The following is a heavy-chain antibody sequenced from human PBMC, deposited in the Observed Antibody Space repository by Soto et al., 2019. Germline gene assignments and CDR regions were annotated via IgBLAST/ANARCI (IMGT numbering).Heavy chain of an antibody. CDR3: ARRAGNSVTTYYFDL. J-gene: IGHJ4*02. CDR1: GFTFSNYW. Sequence: GGSLRLSCVASGFTFSNYWMSWVRQAPGKGLEWVSNIRQDGSERSYVDSARGRFTISRDKNKRSVSLQMDSLGAEDTAVYYCARRAGNSVTTYYFDLWGQGTLVTVSS. V-gene: IGHV3-7*03. D-gene: IGHD4-17*01. CDR2: IRQDGSER.